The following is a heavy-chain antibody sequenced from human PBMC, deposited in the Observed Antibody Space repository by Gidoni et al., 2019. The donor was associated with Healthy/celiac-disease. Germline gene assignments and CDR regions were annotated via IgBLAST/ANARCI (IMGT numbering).Heavy chain of an antibody. Sequence: GSTYYADSVKGRFTISRDNSKNTLYLQMSSLRAEDTAVYYCVKDRGSSSWYRVYAFDIWGQGTMVTVSS. J-gene: IGHJ3*02. CDR3: VKDRGSSSWYRVYAFDI. V-gene: IGHV3-64D*06. D-gene: IGHD6-13*01. CDR2: GST.